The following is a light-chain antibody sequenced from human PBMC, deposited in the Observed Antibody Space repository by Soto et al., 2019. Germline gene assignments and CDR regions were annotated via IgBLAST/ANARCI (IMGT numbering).Light chain of an antibody. V-gene: IGKV3D-15*01. Sequence: IVMTQSPATLSVSPGDRATLSCRASQSVDNDLAWYQQKPGQPPRLLIYDASTRATGIPARFSGSQSGTEFTLTISSLLSEDFAVYFCHHYNNWPRTFGGGTKVETK. J-gene: IGKJ4*01. CDR2: DAS. CDR3: HHYNNWPRT. CDR1: QSVDND.